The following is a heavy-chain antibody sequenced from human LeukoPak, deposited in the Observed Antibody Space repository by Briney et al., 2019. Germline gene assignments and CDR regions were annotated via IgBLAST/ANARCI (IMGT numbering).Heavy chain of an antibody. V-gene: IGHV3-23*01. CDR1: GFTFSSYA. CDR2: ISGSGGST. CDR3: AKAVITFGGVIQAYDY. J-gene: IGHJ4*02. Sequence: GGFLRLSCAASGFTFSSYAMSWVRQAPGKGLEWVSAISGSGGSTYYADSVKGRFTISRDNSKNTLYLQMNSLRAEDTAVYYCAKAVITFGGVIQAYDYWGQGTLVTVSS. D-gene: IGHD3-16*02.